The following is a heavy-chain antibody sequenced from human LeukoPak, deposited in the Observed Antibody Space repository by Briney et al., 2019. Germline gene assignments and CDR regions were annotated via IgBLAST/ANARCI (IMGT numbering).Heavy chain of an antibody. J-gene: IGHJ4*02. V-gene: IGHV1-69*13. CDR1: RGTFNSCA. CDR3: ASSTTVIGLPGYFDH. D-gene: IGHD2-21*01. CDR2: IIPAFDTA. Sequence: SVKVSCKTSRGTFNSCALSWVRQAPGQGLEWVGGIIPAFDTANYASNFQGRVTITADEPSSTASMELRSLTSDDSAVYYCASSTTVIGLPGYFDHWSQGTLVTVSS.